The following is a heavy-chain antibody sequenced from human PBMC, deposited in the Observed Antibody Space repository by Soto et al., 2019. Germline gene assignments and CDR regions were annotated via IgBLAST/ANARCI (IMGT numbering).Heavy chain of an antibody. CDR2: ISGSSGDT. D-gene: IGHD1-26*01. J-gene: IGHJ4*02. CDR1: GLTLNDYY. V-gene: IGHV3-11*06. CDR3: VRTPREPDY. Sequence: GGSMKLSCEASGLTLNDYYMNWIRQAPGKGLEWVSYISGSSGDTNYADSVRGRFTISRDNTKNSLYLQMNSLRADDTAVYYCVRTPREPDYWGQGTLVTVSS.